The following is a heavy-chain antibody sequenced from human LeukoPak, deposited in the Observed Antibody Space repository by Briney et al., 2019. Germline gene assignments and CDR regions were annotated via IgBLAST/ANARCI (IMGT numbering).Heavy chain of an antibody. J-gene: IGHJ6*03. CDR2: IKQDGSEK. V-gene: IGHV3-7*01. D-gene: IGHD3-3*01. Sequence: GGSLRLSCAASGFTFSSYWMSWVRQAPGKGLEWVANIKQDGSEKYYVDSVKGRFTISRDNAKDSLYLQMNSLRAEDTAVYYCARDFGYYDFWSGYLLMDVWGKGTTVTVSS. CDR1: GFTFSSYW. CDR3: ARDFGYYDFWSGYLLMDV.